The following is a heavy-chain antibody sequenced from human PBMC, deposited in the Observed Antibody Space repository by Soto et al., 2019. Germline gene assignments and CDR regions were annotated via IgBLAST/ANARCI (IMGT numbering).Heavy chain of an antibody. CDR3: ARGWMYFDY. J-gene: IGHJ4*02. CDR2: ISYDGSNK. D-gene: IGHD2-2*03. Sequence: QVQLEESGGGVVQPGRSLRLSCAASGFTISSYAMHWVRQAPGKGLEWVAVISYDGSNKYYADSVKGRFTISRDNSKNTLYLQMNSLRAEDTAVYYCARGWMYFDYWGQGTLVTVSS. V-gene: IGHV3-30-3*01. CDR1: GFTISSYA.